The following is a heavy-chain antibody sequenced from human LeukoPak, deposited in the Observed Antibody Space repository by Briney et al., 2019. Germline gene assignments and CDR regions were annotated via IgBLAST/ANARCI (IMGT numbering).Heavy chain of an antibody. Sequence: SETLFLTCAVYGGSFSGYYWSWIRQPPGKGLEWIGEINHSGSTNYNPSLKSRVTISVDTSKNQFSLKLSSVTAADTAVYYCARAAGYCSSTSCSPWVSFYYYYGMDVWGQGTTVTVSS. V-gene: IGHV4-34*01. D-gene: IGHD2-2*01. J-gene: IGHJ6*02. CDR1: GGSFSGYY. CDR2: INHSGST. CDR3: ARAAGYCSSTSCSPWVSFYYYYGMDV.